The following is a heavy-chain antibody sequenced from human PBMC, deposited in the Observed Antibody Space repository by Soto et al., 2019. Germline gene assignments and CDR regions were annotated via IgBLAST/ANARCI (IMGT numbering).Heavy chain of an antibody. J-gene: IGHJ6*02. CDR3: ARTYYDFWSGYYRPYYYYGMDV. Sequence: GESLKISCKGSGYSFTSYWIGWVRQMPGKGLEWMGIIYPGDSDTRYSPSFQGQVTISADKSISTAYLQWSSLKASDTAMYYCARTYYDFWSGYYRPYYYYGMDVWGQGTTVTVSS. CDR2: IYPGDSDT. D-gene: IGHD3-3*01. V-gene: IGHV5-51*01. CDR1: GYSFTSYW.